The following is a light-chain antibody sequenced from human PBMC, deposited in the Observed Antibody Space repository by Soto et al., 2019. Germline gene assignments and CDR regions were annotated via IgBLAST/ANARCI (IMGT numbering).Light chain of an antibody. J-gene: IGKJ2*01. V-gene: IGKV1-5*01. CDR1: QYIGSF. CDR2: DAS. Sequence: DIQMTQSPSTLSASVGDRVTISCRASQYIGSFLAWYQHKPGKAPKLLIYDASTLQTGVPSRFRGSGFGTEFTLTISGLQPDDFATYYCQQHDDYSHATFGQGTK. CDR3: QQHDDYSHAT.